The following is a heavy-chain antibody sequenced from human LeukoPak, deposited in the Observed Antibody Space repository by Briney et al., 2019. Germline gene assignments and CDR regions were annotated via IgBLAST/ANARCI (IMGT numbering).Heavy chain of an antibody. D-gene: IGHD4-17*01. CDR2: IYYSGST. V-gene: IGHV4-31*03. J-gene: IGHJ2*01. Sequence: PSQTLSLTCTVSGGSISSGGYYWSWIRQHPGKGLEWIGYIYYSGSTYYNPSLKSRVTISVDTSKNQFSLKLSSVTAADTAVYYCARGFDDGDSPYWYFDLWGRGTLVTVSS. CDR1: GGSISSGGYY. CDR3: ARGFDDGDSPYWYFDL.